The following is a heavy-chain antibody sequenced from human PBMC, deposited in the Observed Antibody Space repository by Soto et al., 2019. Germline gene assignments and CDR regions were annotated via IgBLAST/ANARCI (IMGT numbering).Heavy chain of an antibody. CDR1: GGSFSGYY. V-gene: IGHV4-34*01. J-gene: IGHJ5*02. D-gene: IGHD6-6*01. CDR3: ARSYSSSPPEGWFDP. Sequence: QVQLQQWGAGLLKPSETLSLTCAVYGGSFSGYYWSWIRQPPGKGLEWIGEINHSGSTNYNPSLQSRVTISVDTSKNQFSLKLSSVTAAHTAVYYCARSYSSSPPEGWFDPWGQGTLVTVSS. CDR2: INHSGST.